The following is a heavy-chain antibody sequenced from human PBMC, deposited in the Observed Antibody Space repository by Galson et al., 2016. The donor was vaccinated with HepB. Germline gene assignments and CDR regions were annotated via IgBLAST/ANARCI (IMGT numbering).Heavy chain of an antibody. CDR2: IYHSGST. D-gene: IGHD4-11*01. CDR3: ARQKAVTGHFDY. Sequence: SETLSLTCAVSGGSIISTNWWSWVRQHPGKGLEWIGEIYHSGSTNYNTSLESRVTISVDKSKNQFSLKLSSVTAADTAVYYCARQKAVTGHFDYWGQGTLVTVSS. V-gene: IGHV4-4*02. CDR1: GGSIISTNW. J-gene: IGHJ4*02.